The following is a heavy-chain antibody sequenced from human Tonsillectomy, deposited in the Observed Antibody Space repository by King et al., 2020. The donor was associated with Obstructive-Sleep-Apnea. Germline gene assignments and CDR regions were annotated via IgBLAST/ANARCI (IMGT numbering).Heavy chain of an antibody. Sequence: VQLVESGGGVVQPGRSLRLSCVVSGFTFSRYGMHWVRQAPGKGLEWVAFISNDGSKKRYEDFVKGRFTISKDNSKDTVYLQLTSLRGDDTTIYYCARDASSGSGSYYSGWFDPWGQGTLVTVSS. V-gene: IGHV3-30*03. J-gene: IGHJ5*02. CDR2: ISNDGSKK. CDR3: ARDASSGSGSYYSGWFDP. D-gene: IGHD3-10*01. CDR1: GFTFSRYG.